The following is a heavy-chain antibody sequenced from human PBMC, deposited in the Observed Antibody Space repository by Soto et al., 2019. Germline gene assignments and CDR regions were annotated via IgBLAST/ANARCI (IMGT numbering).Heavy chain of an antibody. D-gene: IGHD2-2*01. CDR1: GVSISSGYYF. Sequence: QVQLQEAGPGLVKPSQTLSLTCTVSGVSISSGYYFWNWIRQPPGKGLEWLGYIYDSGTTYYNPSLRSRLVRSVDTSKNQFSLALSSVTAADTAVYYCASQDCRSTTCADFDSWGQGTLVTVSP. J-gene: IGHJ4*02. CDR2: IYDSGTT. V-gene: IGHV4-30-4*01. CDR3: ASQDCRSTTCADFDS.